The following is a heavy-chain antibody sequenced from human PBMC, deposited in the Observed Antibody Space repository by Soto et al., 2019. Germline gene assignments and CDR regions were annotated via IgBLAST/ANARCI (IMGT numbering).Heavy chain of an antibody. D-gene: IGHD6-13*01. V-gene: IGHV1-69*02. CDR2: IIPILGIA. CDR1: GVTFSSYT. CDR3: ASYIAAAGTSAFDI. J-gene: IGHJ3*02. Sequence: QVQLVQSGAEVKKPGSSVKVSCKASGVTFSSYTISWVRQAPGQGLEWMGRIIPILGIANYAQKFQGRVTITADKSTSTAYMELSSLRSEVTAVYYCASYIAAAGTSAFDIWGQGTMVTVSS.